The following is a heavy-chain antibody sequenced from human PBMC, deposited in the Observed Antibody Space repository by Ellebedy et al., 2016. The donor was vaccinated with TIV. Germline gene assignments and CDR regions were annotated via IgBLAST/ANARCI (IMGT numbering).Heavy chain of an antibody. CDR1: GYTFTSYY. V-gene: IGHV1-69*13. J-gene: IGHJ6*02. Sequence: SVKVSXXASGYTFTSYYIHWVRQAPGQGLEWMGGIIPIFGSPDYAQKFQGRVTITADESTSTAYMELSSLRSEDTAVYYCARDYMVVVAAREVRYYYYGMDVWGQGTTVTVSS. CDR3: ARDYMVVVAAREVRYYYYGMDV. CDR2: IIPIFGSP. D-gene: IGHD2-15*01.